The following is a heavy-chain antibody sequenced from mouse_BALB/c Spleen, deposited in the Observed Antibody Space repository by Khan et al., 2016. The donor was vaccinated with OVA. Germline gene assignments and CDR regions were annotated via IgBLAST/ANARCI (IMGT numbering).Heavy chain of an antibody. CDR1: GYSITSDYA. J-gene: IGHJ2*01. CDR3: ARSVTITTVVATDFDY. Sequence: VQLQESGPGLVNPSQSLSLTCTVTGYSITSDYAWNWIRQFPGNKLEWMGYISYSGRTSYNTSLKSRISITRDTSKNQVFLQLNSVTTEDTASYFCARSVTITTVVATDFDYWGQGTTLTVSS. CDR2: ISYSGRT. D-gene: IGHD1-1*01. V-gene: IGHV3-2*02.